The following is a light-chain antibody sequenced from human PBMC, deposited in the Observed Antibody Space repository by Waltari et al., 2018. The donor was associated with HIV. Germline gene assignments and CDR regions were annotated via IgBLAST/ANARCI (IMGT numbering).Light chain of an antibody. CDR1: SSDVGGYNF. V-gene: IGLV2-14*01. Sequence: QSALTQPASVSGSPGQSNTISCTGTSSDVGGYNFVSWFQHHPGKAPKVMIYEVRNRPSGVSDRFSVSKSGNTAALTISGLQAEDEADYYCSSYTSSSTLVFGGGTKLTVL. J-gene: IGLJ2*01. CDR3: SSYTSSSTLV. CDR2: EVR.